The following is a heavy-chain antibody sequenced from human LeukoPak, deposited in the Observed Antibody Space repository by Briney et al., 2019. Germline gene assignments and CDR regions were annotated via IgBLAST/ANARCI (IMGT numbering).Heavy chain of an antibody. CDR1: GLTFSTYA. J-gene: IGHJ4*02. V-gene: IGHV3-23*01. Sequence: PGGSLRLSCPASGLTFSTYAMSWVRQAPGKGLEWVSAISGSAGTTHYADSVKGRFTISRDNSKNTLYLQMNSLKVEDTAVYYCAKTQYIAVAYFDYWGQGTLVTVSS. D-gene: IGHD6-19*01. CDR2: ISGSAGTT. CDR3: AKTQYIAVAYFDY.